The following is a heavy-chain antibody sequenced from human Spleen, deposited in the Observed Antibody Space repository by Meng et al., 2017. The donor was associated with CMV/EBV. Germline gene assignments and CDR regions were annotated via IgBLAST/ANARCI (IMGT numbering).Heavy chain of an antibody. Sequence: GESLKISCAASGFTFDDYTMHWVRQAPGKGLEWVSLISWDGGSTYYADSVKGRFTISRDNAKNSLYLQMNSLRAEDTAVYYCARGDEYSSSCGDYWGQGTLVTVSS. V-gene: IGHV3-43*01. J-gene: IGHJ4*02. D-gene: IGHD6-6*01. CDR1: GFTFDDYT. CDR2: ISWDGGST. CDR3: ARGDEYSSSCGDY.